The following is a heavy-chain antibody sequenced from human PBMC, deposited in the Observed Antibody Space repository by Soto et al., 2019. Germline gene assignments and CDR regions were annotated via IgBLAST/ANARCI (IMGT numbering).Heavy chain of an antibody. CDR3: ATMNGYFEY. CDR1: GFSFSTYS. D-gene: IGHD3-22*01. CDR2: ITATGDRT. V-gene: IGHV3-23*01. J-gene: IGHJ4*02. Sequence: GGSLRLSCADSGFSFSTYSMSLVRQTPGKGLEWVSAITATGDRTYYADSVTGRFTISGDNSKKTHYLQMTSLRAEDTAMYYCATMNGYFEYWGQGTTVTVPS.